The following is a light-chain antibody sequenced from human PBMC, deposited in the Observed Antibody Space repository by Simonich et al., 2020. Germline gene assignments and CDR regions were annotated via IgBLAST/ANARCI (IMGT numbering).Light chain of an antibody. CDR1: QSVSSN. J-gene: IGKJ1*01. Sequence: EIVMTQSPATLSVSPGERATLSCRASQSVSSNLAWYQHKPGQAPRLLIYGASTRATGIPASFSGSGSGTEFTLTISSMQSEDFAVYYCQQYNNWPWTFGQGTKVEIK. V-gene: IGKV3-15*01. CDR2: GAS. CDR3: QQYNNWPWT.